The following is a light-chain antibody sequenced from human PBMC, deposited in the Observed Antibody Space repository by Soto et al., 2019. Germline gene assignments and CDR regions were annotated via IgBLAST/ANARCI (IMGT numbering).Light chain of an antibody. J-gene: IGLJ2*01. V-gene: IGLV2-14*01. CDR3: SSYASSSSVVFGGSVV. CDR1: SSDVGGYNY. CDR2: DVN. Sequence: QSVLTQPASVSGSPGQSITISCTGSSSDVGGYNYVSWYQHHPGKAPKLMIYDVNNRPSGVSNRFSGSKSGNTASLTISGLQAEDEADYYCSSYASSSSVVFGGSVVFGGGTKLTVL.